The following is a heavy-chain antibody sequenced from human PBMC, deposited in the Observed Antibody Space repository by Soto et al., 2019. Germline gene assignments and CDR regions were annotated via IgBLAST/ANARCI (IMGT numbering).Heavy chain of an antibody. CDR2: ISYDGSHK. D-gene: IGHD3-22*01. J-gene: IGHJ4*02. CDR3: ARGDYYDSSGYYYYFDY. V-gene: IGHV3-30-3*01. CDR1: GFTVSIYT. Sequence: QLQLVESGGGVVQRGRSLRLSCAASGFTVSIYTIHWVRQAPGKGLEWVAVISYDGSHKYYADSVKGRFTISRDNSKNTLYLQMNSLRAEDTALYYCARGDYYDSSGYYYYFDYWGQGTLVTVSS.